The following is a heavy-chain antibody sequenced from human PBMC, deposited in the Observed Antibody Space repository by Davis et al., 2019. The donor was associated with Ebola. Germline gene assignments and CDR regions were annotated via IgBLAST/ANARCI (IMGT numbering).Heavy chain of an antibody. CDR2: LGAAGDS. D-gene: IGHD3-3*02. CDR3: AKDISNSDMWFDV. V-gene: IGHV3-23*01. J-gene: IGHJ3*01. CDR1: GFLVGDYV. Sequence: GESLKISCAASGFLVGDYVMNWVRRAPGKGLEWVSTLGAAGDSYYSDSVRGRFRISRDNSKNTMYLEMNRVRVEDTAMYFCAKDISNSDMWFDVWGPGTMVTVSS.